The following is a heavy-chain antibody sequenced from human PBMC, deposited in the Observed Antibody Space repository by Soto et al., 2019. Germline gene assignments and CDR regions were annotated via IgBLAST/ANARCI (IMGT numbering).Heavy chain of an antibody. V-gene: IGHV3-21*01. CDR3: ARVGGGVVVVPGANRGDF. J-gene: IGHJ4*02. D-gene: IGHD2-2*01. CDR2: ISPSSTYI. CDR1: GFTFSTYS. Sequence: EVQLVESGGGLVKPGGSLRLSCAASGFTFSTYSMSWVRQAPGKGLEWVSSISPSSTYIHYADSVKCRFTISRDKAEKSLFLQMNGLRAGDTAVFYWARVGGGVVVVPGANRGDFWGQGTLVTVSS.